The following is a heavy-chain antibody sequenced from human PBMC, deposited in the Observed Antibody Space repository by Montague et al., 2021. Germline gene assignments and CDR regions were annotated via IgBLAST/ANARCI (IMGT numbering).Heavy chain of an antibody. CDR1: GDSVAGDDAT. CDR2: TYYRSKWCN. Sequence: CAISGDSVAGDDATWNWVRQSPAIGLGWLGRTYYRSKWCNEYAISVKSRITVNPDTSKNQFSLLLNSVTPEDTAVYYCARGWQKRFDPWGQGTLVTVSS. J-gene: IGHJ5*02. V-gene: IGHV6-1*01. D-gene: IGHD5-24*01. CDR3: ARGWQKRFDP.